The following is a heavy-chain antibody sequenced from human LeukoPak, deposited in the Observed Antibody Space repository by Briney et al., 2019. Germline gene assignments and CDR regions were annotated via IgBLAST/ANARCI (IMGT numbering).Heavy chain of an antibody. CDR1: GFTFSNYG. CDR3: ARNYYDSSGYQEATFNY. J-gene: IGHJ4*02. D-gene: IGHD3-22*01. V-gene: IGHV3-33*01. Sequence: AGGSLRLSCAASGFTFSNYGMHWVRKDPGKGLEWVAGIGYDGGYKYYADSVKGRFTISRDNSKNTLVLQMDSLRAEETAVYYCARNYYDSSGYQEATFNYWGQGTLVTVSS. CDR2: IGYDGGYK.